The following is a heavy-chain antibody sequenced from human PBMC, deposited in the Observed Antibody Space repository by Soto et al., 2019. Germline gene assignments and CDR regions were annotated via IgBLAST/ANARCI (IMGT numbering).Heavy chain of an antibody. Sequence: QVQLAPSGAEVKKPGSSVKISCKASGGTFSRNTISWVRQAPGQGLEWMGGITPIFGTPNYAQNFQGRVGRTADESTSTGYKEVSRLRFDVTTMYYCARHLDHDRSGHYYAYWGQGALVTVSS. J-gene: IGHJ4*02. D-gene: IGHD3-22*01. CDR2: ITPIFGTP. CDR1: GGTFSRNT. CDR3: ARHLDHDRSGHYYAY. V-gene: IGHV1-69*01.